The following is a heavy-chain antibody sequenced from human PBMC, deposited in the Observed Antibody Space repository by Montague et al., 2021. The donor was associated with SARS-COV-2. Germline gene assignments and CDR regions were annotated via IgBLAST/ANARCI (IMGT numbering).Heavy chain of an antibody. V-gene: IGHV4-39*01. J-gene: IGHJ4*02. Sequence: SETLSLTCNVSGGSISSSSYYWGWIRQPPGKGLEWIGSIYYSGSTYYNPSLKSRVTISVDTSKNQFSLKLSSVTAADTAVYYCARKASRGITIFGVVTASYYFDYWGQGTLVTVSS. D-gene: IGHD3-3*01. CDR3: ARKASRGITIFGVVTASYYFDY. CDR2: IYYSGST. CDR1: GGSISSSSYY.